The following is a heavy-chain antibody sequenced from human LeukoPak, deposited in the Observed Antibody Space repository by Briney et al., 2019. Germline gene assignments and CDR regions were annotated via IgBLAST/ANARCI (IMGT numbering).Heavy chain of an antibody. J-gene: IGHJ4*02. CDR3: ARGGWTRTIDY. D-gene: IGHD1/OR15-1a*01. CDR2: ISSSSSTI. Sequence: PGGSLRLSCAAWGFTFSNYAMEWVRQARGEGGEWVSYISSSSSTIYYADSVKGRFTISRDNAKNSLYLQMNSLRAEDTAVYYCARGGWTRTIDYWGQGTLVTVSS. CDR1: GFTFSNYA. V-gene: IGHV3-48*04.